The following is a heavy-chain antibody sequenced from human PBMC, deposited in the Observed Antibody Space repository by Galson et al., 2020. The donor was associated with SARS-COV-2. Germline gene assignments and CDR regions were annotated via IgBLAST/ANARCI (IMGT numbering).Heavy chain of an antibody. V-gene: IGHV2-70*01. J-gene: IGHJ6*02. D-gene: IGHD5-12*01. CDR3: ARIPVEMATIGYYYYYGMSV. Sequence: SGPTLVKPTQTLTLTCTFPGFSLSTSGMCVSWIRQPPGKDLEWLALIDWEDDKYYSTTLKTRLTISKDTSKNQVVLTMTNMDPVDTATYSCARIPVEMATIGYYYYYGMSVWGQGTTVTVSS. CDR1: GFSLSTSGMC. CDR2: IDWEDDK.